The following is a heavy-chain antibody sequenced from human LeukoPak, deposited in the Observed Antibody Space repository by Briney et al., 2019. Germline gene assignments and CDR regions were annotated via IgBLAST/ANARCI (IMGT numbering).Heavy chain of an antibody. J-gene: IGHJ5*01. CDR1: KFSFSTYA. V-gene: IGHV3-23*01. CDR2: ISGTGDST. Sequence: GGSLRLSCSASKFSFSTYAMGWVRQAPGKGLEWVSTISGTGDSTYYADSMKGRFTISRDNSGNTLYLEVNSLRAEDTAVYYCAKSLYYYDSTFDFWGQGTLVTVSS. CDR3: AKSLYYYDSTFDF. D-gene: IGHD3-22*01.